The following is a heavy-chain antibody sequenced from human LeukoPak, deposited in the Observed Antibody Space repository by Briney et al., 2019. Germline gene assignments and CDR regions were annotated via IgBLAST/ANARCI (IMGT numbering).Heavy chain of an antibody. CDR1: GFAFNNAW. V-gene: IGHV3-74*01. CDR3: ARGRPHGNDY. D-gene: IGHD4-23*01. Sequence: PGGSLRLSCAASGFAFNNAWMSWVRQAPGKGLVWVSRIASDGSSTTYADSVKGRFSISRDNAKNTLYLQMNSLRVEDTAVYYCARGRPHGNDYWGQGTLVTVSS. CDR2: IASDGSST. J-gene: IGHJ4*02.